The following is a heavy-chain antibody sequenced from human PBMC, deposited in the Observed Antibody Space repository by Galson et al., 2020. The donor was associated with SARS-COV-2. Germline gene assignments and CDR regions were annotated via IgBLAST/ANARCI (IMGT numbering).Heavy chain of an antibody. CDR2: ISYDGSNK. J-gene: IGHJ6*02. Sequence: GASLKISCAASGFTFSSYGMHWVRQAPGKGLEWVAVISYDGSNKYYADSVKGRFTISRDNSKNTLYLQMNSLRAEDTAVYYCAACIVGATKREYYYYYGMDVWGQGTTVTVS. V-gene: IGHV3-30*03. CDR1: GFTFSSYG. CDR3: AACIVGATKREYYYYYGMDV. D-gene: IGHD1-26*01.